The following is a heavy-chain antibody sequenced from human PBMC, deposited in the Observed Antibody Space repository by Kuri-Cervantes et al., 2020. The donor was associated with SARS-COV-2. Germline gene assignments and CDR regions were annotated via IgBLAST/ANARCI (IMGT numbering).Heavy chain of an antibody. D-gene: IGHD3-22*01. CDR1: GGSITETSFY. V-gene: IGHV4-39*01. Sequence: ESLKISCTVSGGSITETSFYWAWIRQSPGKGLEWIGTVYFDGSTSYTPSLKSRAAISLDSSKNQLSLNLTSLTAADTAVYYCARPSYYDSRPHLYYFDFWGQGSLVTVSS. J-gene: IGHJ4*02. CDR3: ARPSYYDSRPHLYYFDF. CDR2: VYFDGST.